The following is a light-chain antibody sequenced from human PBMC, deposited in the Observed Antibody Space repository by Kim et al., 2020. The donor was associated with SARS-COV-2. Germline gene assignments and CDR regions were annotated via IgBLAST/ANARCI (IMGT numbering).Light chain of an antibody. V-gene: IGLV3-19*01. CDR2: DKN. J-gene: IGLJ2*01. CDR3: NSRDSSGNHVV. Sequence: SSELTQDPAVSVALGQTVRITCQGDSLRSYYASWYQQKPGQAPVLVIYDKNNRPSGIPDRFSGSSSGNTASLTITGAPAEDEADYYCNSRDSSGNHVVFG. CDR1: SLRSYY.